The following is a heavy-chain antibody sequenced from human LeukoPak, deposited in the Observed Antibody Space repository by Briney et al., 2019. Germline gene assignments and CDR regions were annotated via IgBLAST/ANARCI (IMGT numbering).Heavy chain of an antibody. D-gene: IGHD2-2*01. CDR3: AREYCSSTSCYDY. Sequence: GASVKVSCKASGYTFTGYYMHWVRQAPGQGLEWMGWINPNSGGTNYAQKFQGRVTMTRDTSISTAYMELRRLRSDDTAVYYCAREYCSSTSCYDYWGQGTLVTVSS. J-gene: IGHJ4*02. CDR1: GYTFTGYY. V-gene: IGHV1-2*02. CDR2: INPNSGGT.